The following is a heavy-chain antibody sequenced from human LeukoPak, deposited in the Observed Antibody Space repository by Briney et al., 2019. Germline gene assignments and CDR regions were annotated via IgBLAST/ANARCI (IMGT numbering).Heavy chain of an antibody. D-gene: IGHD3-22*01. V-gene: IGHV3-23*01. CDR3: AKGQRGYDSSGYYYGY. CDR2: ISGSGGST. Sequence: GVSLRLSCAASGFTFSSYAMSWVRQAPGKGLEWVSAISGSGGSTYYADSVKGRFTISRDNSKNTLYLQMNSLRAEDTAVYYCAKGQRGYDSSGYYYGYWGQGTLVTVSS. J-gene: IGHJ4*02. CDR1: GFTFSSYA.